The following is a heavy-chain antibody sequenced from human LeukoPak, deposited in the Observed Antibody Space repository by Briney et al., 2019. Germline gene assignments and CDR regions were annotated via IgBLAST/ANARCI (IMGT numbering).Heavy chain of an antibody. D-gene: IGHD6-13*01. Sequence: GGSLRLSCAASGFTFSSYAMHWVRQAPGKGLEWVAVISYDGSNKYYADSVKGRFTISRDNSKNTLYLQMNSLRAEDTAVYYCAREFGYSSSWYDPNAEYFQHWGQGTLVTVSS. V-gene: IGHV3-30-3*01. J-gene: IGHJ1*01. CDR1: GFTFSSYA. CDR3: AREFGYSSSWYDPNAEYFQH. CDR2: ISYDGSNK.